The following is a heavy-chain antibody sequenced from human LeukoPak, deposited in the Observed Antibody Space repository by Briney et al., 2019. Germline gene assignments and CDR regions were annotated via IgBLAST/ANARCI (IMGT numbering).Heavy chain of an antibody. CDR1: GESFSAYF. CDR3: ATRSSTLTAARCFDD. D-gene: IGHD6-6*01. J-gene: IGHJ4*03. Sequence: SETLSLTCAVHGESFSAYFWSWIRQVPGKGLEWIGEIDHRGSSNYNPPLKSRATISVDASKNHFSLSLTSVTAADTAVYYCATRSSTLTAARCFDDWGQGTVVTVSS. V-gene: IGHV4-34*01. CDR2: IDHRGSS.